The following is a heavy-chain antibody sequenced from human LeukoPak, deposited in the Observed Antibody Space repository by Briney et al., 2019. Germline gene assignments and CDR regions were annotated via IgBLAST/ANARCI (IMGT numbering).Heavy chain of an antibody. Sequence: GGSLRLSCAASGFTFSSYGMHWVRQAPGKGLEWVAFIRYDGSNKYYADSVKGRFTISRDNSKNTLYLQMNSLRAEDTAVYYCTRLYDSSAEPGLYWGQGTLVTVSS. D-gene: IGHD3-22*01. CDR2: IRYDGSNK. CDR3: TRLYDSSAEPGLY. V-gene: IGHV3-30*02. J-gene: IGHJ4*02. CDR1: GFTFSSYG.